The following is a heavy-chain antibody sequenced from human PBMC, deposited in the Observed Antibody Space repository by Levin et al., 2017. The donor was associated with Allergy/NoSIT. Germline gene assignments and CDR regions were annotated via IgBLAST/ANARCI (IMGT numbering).Heavy chain of an antibody. CDR1: GGTFSSYA. D-gene: IGHD3-22*01. V-gene: IGHV1-69*06. CDR2: IIPIFGTA. CDR3: ARVTYYDSSGYYYVG. J-gene: IGHJ4*02. Sequence: SVKVSCKASGGTFSSYAISWVRQAPGQGLEWMGGIIPIFGTANYAQKFQGRVTITADKSTSTAYMELSSLRSEDMAVYYCARVTYYDSSGYYYVGWGQGTLVTVSS.